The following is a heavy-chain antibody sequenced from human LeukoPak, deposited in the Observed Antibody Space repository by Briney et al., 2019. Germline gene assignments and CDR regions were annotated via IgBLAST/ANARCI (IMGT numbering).Heavy chain of an antibody. V-gene: IGHV4-59*01. D-gene: IGHD5-24*01. CDR2: IYYSGST. Sequence: PSETLSLTCTVSGGSISSYYWSWIRQPPGKGLEWIGYIYYSGSTNYNPSLKSRVTISVDTSKNQFSLKLSSVTAADTAVYYCASQVEMATIKGGENAFDIWGQGTMVTVSS. CDR1: GGSISSYY. J-gene: IGHJ3*02. CDR3: ASQVEMATIKGGENAFDI.